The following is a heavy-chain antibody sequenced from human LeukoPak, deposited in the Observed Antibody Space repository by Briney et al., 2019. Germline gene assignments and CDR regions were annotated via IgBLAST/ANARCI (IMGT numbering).Heavy chain of an antibody. CDR3: AREADSSGCFDY. CDR2: ISYDGSNK. Sequence: GGSLRLSCAASGFTFSSYAMHWVRQAPGKGLEWVAVISYDGSNKYYADSVKGRFTISRDNSKSTLYLQMNSLRAEDTAVYYCAREADSSGCFDYWGQGTLVTVSS. J-gene: IGHJ4*02. D-gene: IGHD6-19*01. V-gene: IGHV3-30*04. CDR1: GFTFSSYA.